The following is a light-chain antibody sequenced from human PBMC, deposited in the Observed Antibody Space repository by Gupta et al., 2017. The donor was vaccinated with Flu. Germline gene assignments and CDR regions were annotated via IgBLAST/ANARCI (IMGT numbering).Light chain of an antibody. CDR1: YGSVSTSYY. CDR2: NTN. V-gene: IGLV8-61*01. CDR3: VLYMGSGLWV. Sequence: QTVVTQEPSFSVSPGGTVTLTCGLSYGSVSTSYYPSWHQQTPGQAPRTLIYNTNTRSSGVPDRFSGSILGSKAALTITGAQAEDESDYYCVLYMGSGLWVFGGGTKLTVL. J-gene: IGLJ3*02.